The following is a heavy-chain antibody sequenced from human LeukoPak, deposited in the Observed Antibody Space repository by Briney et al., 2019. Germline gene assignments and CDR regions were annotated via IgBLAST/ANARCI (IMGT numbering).Heavy chain of an antibody. Sequence: ASVKVSCKASGYTFTVYYMHWVRQAPGQGLEWMGWINPNSGGTNYAQKFQGRVTMTRDTSISTAYMEMSRLRSDDTAVYFCARDRGSSGYSAYWGQGTLVTVSS. CDR2: INPNSGGT. CDR1: GYTFTVYY. CDR3: ARDRGSSGYSAY. V-gene: IGHV1-2*02. D-gene: IGHD3-22*01. J-gene: IGHJ4*02.